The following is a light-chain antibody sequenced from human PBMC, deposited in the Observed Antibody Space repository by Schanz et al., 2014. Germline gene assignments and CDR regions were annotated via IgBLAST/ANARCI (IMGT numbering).Light chain of an antibody. Sequence: DIQMTQSPSSLSASVGDRVTITCRASQSISSYLNWYQQKPGKAPKLLIYAASSLQSGVPSRFSGSGSGTDFTLTISSLQPEDIATYYCQQYDNLPFTFGPGTKVDIK. CDR2: AAS. CDR1: QSISSY. V-gene: IGKV1-39*01. J-gene: IGKJ3*01. CDR3: QQYDNLPFT.